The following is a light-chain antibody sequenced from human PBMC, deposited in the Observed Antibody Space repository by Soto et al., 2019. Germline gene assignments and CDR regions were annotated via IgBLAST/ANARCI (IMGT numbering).Light chain of an antibody. V-gene: IGKV3-20*01. J-gene: IGKJ5*01. CDR3: QQYGSTAPIT. CDR1: QSVSSSY. Sequence: EIGLTQSPGTLSLSPGERATLSCRASQSVSSSYLAWYQQKPGQAPRLLIYGASSRATGLPDRFSGSGCGTDFTLTISILEPEDFALYYCQQYGSTAPITFGQGTRLDIK. CDR2: GAS.